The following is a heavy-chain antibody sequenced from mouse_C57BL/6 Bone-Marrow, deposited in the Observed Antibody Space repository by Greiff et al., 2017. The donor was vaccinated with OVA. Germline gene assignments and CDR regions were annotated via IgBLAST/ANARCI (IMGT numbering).Heavy chain of an antibody. CDR3: AREGITTVVAKHYFDY. Sequence: VQLQQSGAELARPGASVKLSCKASGYTFTSYGISWVKQRTGQGLEWIGEIYPRSGNTYYNEKFKGKATLTADKSSSTAYMQLNSLTSEDSAVYFCAREGITTVVAKHYFDYWGQGTTLTVSS. CDR1: GYTFTSYG. D-gene: IGHD1-1*01. V-gene: IGHV1-81*01. J-gene: IGHJ2*01. CDR2: IYPRSGNT.